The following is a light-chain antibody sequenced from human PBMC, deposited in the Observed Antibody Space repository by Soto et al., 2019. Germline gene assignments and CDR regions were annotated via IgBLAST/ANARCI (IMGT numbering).Light chain of an antibody. CDR3: QQYYSWSPV. CDR2: GAS. J-gene: IGKJ3*01. V-gene: IGKV3-15*01. CDR1: QSVSTN. Sequence: ETVMTQSPATLAVSPGERAALSCRASQSVSTNLAWYQHKPGQAPRLLVFGASTRATGIPDRFSGSGSGTEFTLTISSLQSEDFAVYYCQQYYSWSPVFGPGTKVEIK.